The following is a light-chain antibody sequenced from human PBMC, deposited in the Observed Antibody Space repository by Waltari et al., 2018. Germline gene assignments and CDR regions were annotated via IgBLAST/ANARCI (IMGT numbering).Light chain of an antibody. J-gene: IGKJ4*01. CDR3: QQYHSVPLT. CDR1: QDIKKS. Sequence: DIHMTQSPSSLSAPVGDRVTITCQASQDIKKSLNWFHQKAGKAPKVLIFDASNSQTGAPSRFSGSGSGTDFTFIIRSLQPEDMGTYYCQQYHSVPLTFGGGTKVEIK. V-gene: IGKV1-33*01. CDR2: DAS.